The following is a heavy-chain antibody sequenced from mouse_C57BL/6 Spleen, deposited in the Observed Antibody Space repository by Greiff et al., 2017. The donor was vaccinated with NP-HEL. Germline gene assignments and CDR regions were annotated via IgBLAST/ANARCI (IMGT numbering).Heavy chain of an antibody. CDR2: IYPGSGST. CDR3: ARYHEVTWGRDY. D-gene: IGHD2-3*01. V-gene: IGHV1-55*01. Sequence: VQLQQPGAELVKPGASVKMSCKASGYTFTSYWITWVKQRPGQGLEWIGDIYPGSGSTNYNEKFKSKATLTVDTSSSTAYMQLSSLTSEDSAVYYCARYHEVTWGRDYWGQGTTLTVSS. J-gene: IGHJ2*01. CDR1: GYTFTSYW.